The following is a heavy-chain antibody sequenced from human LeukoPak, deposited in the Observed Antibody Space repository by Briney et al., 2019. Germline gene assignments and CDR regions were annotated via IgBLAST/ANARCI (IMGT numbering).Heavy chain of an antibody. V-gene: IGHV4-59*08. CDR1: GASIRSYY. CDR3: ARTIAAAFSGFDL. D-gene: IGHD6-13*01. Sequence: RSSETLSLTCTVSGASIRSYYWSWIRQPPGKGLEWIGYIYYSGSTNYNPSLKSRVTISVDTSKNQFSLKLSSVTAADTAVYYCARTIAAAFSGFDLWGRGTLVTVSS. J-gene: IGHJ2*01. CDR2: IYYSGST.